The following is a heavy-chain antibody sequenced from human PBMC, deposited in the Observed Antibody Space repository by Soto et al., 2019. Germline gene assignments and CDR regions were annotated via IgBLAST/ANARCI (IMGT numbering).Heavy chain of an antibody. CDR2: IYHSGRT. CDR1: GGSISSGGYS. CDR3: AKDLDYGGNSDLFAP. V-gene: IGHV4-30-2*01. Sequence: PSETLSLTCAVSGGSISSGGYSWSWIRQPPGKGLEWIGYIYHSGRTYYNPSLKSRVTISADKSITTAYLQWSSLKASDTAMYYCAKDLDYGGNSDLFAPWGQGTLVTVSS. D-gene: IGHD4-17*01. J-gene: IGHJ5*02.